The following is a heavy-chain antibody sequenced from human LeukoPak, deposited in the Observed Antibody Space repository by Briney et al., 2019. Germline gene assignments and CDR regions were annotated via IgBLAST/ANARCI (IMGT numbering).Heavy chain of an antibody. CDR2: ISGSGGST. CDR3: AKDMDWKAYCGAFDI. V-gene: IGHV3-23*01. D-gene: IGHD2-21*01. J-gene: IGHJ3*02. Sequence: GGSLRLSCAASGFTFDDYGMSWVRQAPGKGLEWVSAISGSGGSTYYADSVKGRFTISRDNSKNTLYLQMNSLRAEDTAVYYCAKDMDWKAYCGAFDIWGQGTMVTVSS. CDR1: GFTFDDYG.